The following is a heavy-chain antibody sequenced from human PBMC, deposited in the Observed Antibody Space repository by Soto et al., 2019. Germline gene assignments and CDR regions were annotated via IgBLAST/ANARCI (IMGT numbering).Heavy chain of an antibody. J-gene: IGHJ5*02. V-gene: IGHV1-8*01. CDR1: GYTFTSYD. Sequence: QVQLVQSGAEVKKPGASVKVSCKASGYTFTSYDINWVRQATGQGLEWMGWMNPNSGNTAYAQKCLGRVTMARNTSMSTAYMELSSLRSEDTAVYYCARERTRGFDPWGQGTLVTVSS. CDR3: ARERTRGFDP. CDR2: MNPNSGNT.